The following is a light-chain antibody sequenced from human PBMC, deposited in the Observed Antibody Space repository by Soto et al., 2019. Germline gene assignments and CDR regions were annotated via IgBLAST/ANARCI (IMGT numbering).Light chain of an antibody. Sequence: QSVLTQPPSASGTPGQRVTISCSGSSSNIGSNSVNWYQQLPGTAPKLLIDSNDRRPSGVPDRFSGSKSGTSASLAISGRQAEDEADYYCAAWDDSLNGYVFGTGTKLTVL. CDR2: SND. CDR1: SSNIGSNS. J-gene: IGLJ1*01. V-gene: IGLV1-44*01. CDR3: AAWDDSLNGYV.